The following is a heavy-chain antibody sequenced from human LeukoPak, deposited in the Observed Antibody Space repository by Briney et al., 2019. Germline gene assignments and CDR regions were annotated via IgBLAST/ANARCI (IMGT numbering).Heavy chain of an antibody. J-gene: IGHJ6*03. D-gene: IGHD3-10*01. CDR3: ARQWFGEPRRGYMDV. CDR2: ISTYHGNA. V-gene: IGHV1-18*01. Sequence: GASVKVSCKASGYTFNSHGISWVRQAPGQGLEWMGWISTYHGNANYAQKLQGRVTMTTDTSTSTAYMELRSLRSDDTAVYYCARQWFGEPRRGYMDVWGKGTTVTVSS. CDR1: GYTFNSHG.